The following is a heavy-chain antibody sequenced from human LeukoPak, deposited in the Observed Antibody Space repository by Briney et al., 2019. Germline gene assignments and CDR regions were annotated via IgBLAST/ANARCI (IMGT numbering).Heavy chain of an antibody. CDR3: ARDHETTVNYFDY. Sequence: GSSVMVSCKASGGTFSSYAISWVRQAPGQGLEWMGRIIPIFGIANYAQKFQGRVTITADKSTSTAYMELSSLRSEDTAVYYCARDHETTVNYFDYWGQGTLVTVSS. CDR2: IIPIFGIA. CDR1: GGTFSSYA. V-gene: IGHV1-69*04. J-gene: IGHJ4*02. D-gene: IGHD4-17*01.